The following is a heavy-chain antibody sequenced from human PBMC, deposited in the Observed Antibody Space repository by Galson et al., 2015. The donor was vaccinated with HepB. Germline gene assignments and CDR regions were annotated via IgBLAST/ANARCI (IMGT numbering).Heavy chain of an antibody. Sequence: SLRLSCAASGFTFSSYWMHWVRQAPGKGLVWVSRINSDGSSTSYADSVKGRFTISRDNAKNTLYLQMNSLRAEDTAVYYCTRAEYYYYMDVWGKGTTVTVSS. CDR1: GFTFSSYW. J-gene: IGHJ6*03. CDR3: TRAEYYYYMDV. D-gene: IGHD6-6*01. V-gene: IGHV3-74*01. CDR2: INSDGSST.